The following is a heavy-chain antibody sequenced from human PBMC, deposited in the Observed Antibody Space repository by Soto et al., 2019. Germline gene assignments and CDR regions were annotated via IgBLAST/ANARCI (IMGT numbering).Heavy chain of an antibody. CDR1: GVTFSSYS. J-gene: IGHJ5*02. D-gene: IGHD6-13*01. Sequence: GASVKASCKASGVTFSSYSISWARQSPGKGLEWMGRIIPILGNTNYAQKLQGRVTMTTDTSTSTAYMELSSLRSEDTAVYYCARLFYGAAPLTYSSSWYLNWFDPWGQGTLVTVSS. CDR2: IIPILGNT. V-gene: IGHV1-69*02. CDR3: ARLFYGAAPLTYSSSWYLNWFDP.